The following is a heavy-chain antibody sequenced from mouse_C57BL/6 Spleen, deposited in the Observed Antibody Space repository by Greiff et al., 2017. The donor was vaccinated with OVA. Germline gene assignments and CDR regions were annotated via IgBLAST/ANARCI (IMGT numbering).Heavy chain of an antibody. CDR2: LYPGDGDT. D-gene: IGHD3-2*02. Sequence: QVQLQQSGPELVKPGASVTISCKASGYAFSSSWMNWVKQRPGKGLEWIGRLYPGDGDTNYNGKFKGKATLTADKSSSTAYMQLSSLTSEDSAVYFCARRGEDSSGYSWFAYWGQGTLVTVSA. J-gene: IGHJ3*01. CDR1: GYAFSSSW. V-gene: IGHV1-82*01. CDR3: ARRGEDSSGYSWFAY.